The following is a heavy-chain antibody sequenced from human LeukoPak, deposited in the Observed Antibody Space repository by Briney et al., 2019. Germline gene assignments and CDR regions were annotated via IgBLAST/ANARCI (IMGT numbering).Heavy chain of an antibody. CDR2: ISVSGGST. CDR1: GFTFNSYG. Sequence: GGSLRLSCAASGFTFNSYGMSWVRQAPGKGLEWVSGISVSGGSTYYADSVKGRFTISRDNSKSTLYLQMNSLRAEDTAVYYCAKDWGEYFDYVWGSFTSFDSWGQGTLVTVSS. J-gene: IGHJ4*02. D-gene: IGHD3-16*01. V-gene: IGHV3-23*01. CDR3: AKDWGEYFDYVWGSFTSFDS.